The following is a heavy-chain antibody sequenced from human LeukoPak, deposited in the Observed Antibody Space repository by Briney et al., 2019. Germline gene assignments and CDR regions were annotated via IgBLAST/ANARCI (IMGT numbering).Heavy chain of an antibody. V-gene: IGHV3-30*03. CDR3: ARPTGGGGDYLLAVDI. CDR2: ISYDGSNK. Sequence: GGSLRLSCGASGFSFSSYGMLWVRQAPGKGLEWVAVISYDGSNKYYADSVKGRFTISRDNSKNTMYLQMNSLRTDDTAVYYCARPTGGGGDYLLAVDIWGQGTMVTVSS. J-gene: IGHJ3*02. CDR1: GFSFSSYG. D-gene: IGHD4-17*01.